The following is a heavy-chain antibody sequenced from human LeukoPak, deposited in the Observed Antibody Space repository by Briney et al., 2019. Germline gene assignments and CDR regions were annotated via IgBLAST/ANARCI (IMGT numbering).Heavy chain of an antibody. CDR3: ARDWGVSARPGYMDV. CDR2: IYSGGRI. CDR1: GGSISSYY. J-gene: IGHJ6*03. V-gene: IGHV4-39*07. Sequence: TSETLSLTCTVSGGSISSYYWSWIRQPPGKGLEWIGSIYSGGRIYYNPSLKSRVTISVDTSKNQFSLRLSSVTAADTAVYYCARDWGVSARPGYMDVWGKGTTVTVSS. D-gene: IGHD6-6*01.